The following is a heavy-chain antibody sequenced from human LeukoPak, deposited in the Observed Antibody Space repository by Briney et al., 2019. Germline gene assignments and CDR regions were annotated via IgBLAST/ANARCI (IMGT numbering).Heavy chain of an antibody. CDR2: IFYSGST. D-gene: IGHD3-16*01. CDR1: GGSISSSNYY. J-gene: IGHJ4*02. Sequence: SETLSLTCTVSGGSISSSNYYWGWIRQPPGKGLEWIGSIFYSGSTFYNPSLKSRVTMSVDTSKNQFSLRLSSVTAADTAVYYCARWGGGFDYWGQGTLVTVSS. V-gene: IGHV4-39*01. CDR3: ARWGGGFDY.